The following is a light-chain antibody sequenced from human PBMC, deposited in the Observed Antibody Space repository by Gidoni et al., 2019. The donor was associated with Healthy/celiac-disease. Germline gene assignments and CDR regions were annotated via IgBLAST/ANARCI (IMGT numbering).Light chain of an antibody. V-gene: IGKV1-8*01. CDR1: QGISSY. CDR3: QQYYSYTFT. CDR2: AAS. J-gene: IGKJ5*01. Sequence: DRVTITCRASQGISSYLAWYQQKPGKAPKLLIYAASTLQSGVPSRFSGSGSGTDFTLTISCLQSEDFETYYCQQYYSYTFTFGQGTRLEIK.